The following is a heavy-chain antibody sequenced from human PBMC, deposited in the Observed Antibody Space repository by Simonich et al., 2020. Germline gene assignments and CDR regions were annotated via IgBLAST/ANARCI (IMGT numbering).Heavy chain of an antibody. CDR1: GFTFSSYA. CDR3: ARDGERYCGGDCYSYFDY. J-gene: IGHJ4*02. CDR2: ISYDESNK. D-gene: IGHD2-21*02. Sequence: QVQLVESGGGVVQPGRSLRLSCAASGFTFSSYAMHGVRPAPGKGLEWVAFISYDESNKYYADSVKGRFTISRDNSKNTLYLQMNSLRAEDTAVYYCARDGERYCGGDCYSYFDYWGQGTLVTVSS. V-gene: IGHV3-30*07.